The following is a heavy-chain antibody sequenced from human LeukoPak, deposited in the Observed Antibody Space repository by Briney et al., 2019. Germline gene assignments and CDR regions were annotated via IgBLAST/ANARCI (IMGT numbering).Heavy chain of an antibody. Sequence: RGSLRLSCAASRFTFSRYSMYWVRPAPGKGLEWVSFVSSCKSCMYYAHTVKGRLTISRDNAKNSLYLQMNSLIAEDTGVYYCARTVMSFDYWGQGTLVTVPS. CDR3: ARTVMSFDY. D-gene: IGHD2-8*01. CDR2: VSSCKSCM. CDR1: RFTFSRYS. J-gene: IGHJ4*02. V-gene: IGHV3-21*01.